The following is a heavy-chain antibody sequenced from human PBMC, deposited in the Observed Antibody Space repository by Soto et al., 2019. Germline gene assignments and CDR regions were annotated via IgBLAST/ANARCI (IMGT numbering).Heavy chain of an antibody. J-gene: IGHJ4*02. D-gene: IGHD3-16*01. CDR1: SGSISSYY. Sequence: QVQLQESGPGLVKPSETLSLTCTVSSGSISSYYWSWIRQPPGKGLEWIGYIYYSGSTNYNPSLKSRVTISVDTSKNQFSLKLSSVTAADTAVYYCARVGLFLYFDYRGQGTLVTVSS. V-gene: IGHV4-59*01. CDR2: IYYSGST. CDR3: ARVGLFLYFDY.